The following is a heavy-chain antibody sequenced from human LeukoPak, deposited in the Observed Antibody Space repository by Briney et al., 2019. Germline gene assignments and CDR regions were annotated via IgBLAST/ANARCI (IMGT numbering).Heavy chain of an antibody. CDR3: ALISARSSWWSRSPHYYYYYMDV. D-gene: IGHD6-13*01. CDR1: GYTFTGYY. CDR2: MNPNSGNA. J-gene: IGHJ6*03. V-gene: IGHV1-8*02. Sequence: ASVEVSCKASGYTFTGYYMHWVRQATGQGLEWMGWMNPNSGNAGYAQKFQGRVTMTRNTSISTAYMELSSLRSEDTAVYYCALISARSSWWSRSPHYYYYYMDVWGKGTTVTISS.